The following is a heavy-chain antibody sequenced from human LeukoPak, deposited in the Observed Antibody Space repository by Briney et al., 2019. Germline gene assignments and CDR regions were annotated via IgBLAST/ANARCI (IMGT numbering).Heavy chain of an antibody. CDR2: IRYDGSNK. V-gene: IGHV3-30*02. J-gene: IGHJ4*02. CDR3: AKGSYSSGWYLSLGGPDY. Sequence: GGSLRLSCAASGFTFSSYGMHRVRQAPGKGLEWVAFIRYDGSNKYYADSVKGRFTISRDNSKNTLYLQMNSLRAEDTAVYYCAKGSYSSGWYLSLGGPDYWGQGTLVTVSS. CDR1: GFTFSSYG. D-gene: IGHD6-19*01.